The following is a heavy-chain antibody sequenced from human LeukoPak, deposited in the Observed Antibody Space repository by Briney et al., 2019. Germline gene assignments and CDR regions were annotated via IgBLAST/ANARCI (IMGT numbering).Heavy chain of an antibody. CDR1: GFTFDDYA. CDR3: ARGGIAAAGPIDY. V-gene: IGHV3-9*01. Sequence: GRSLRLSCAASGFTFDDYAMHWVRQAPGKGLEWVSGISWNSGSIGYADSVKGRFTISRDNAKNSLYLQTNSLRAEDTALYYCARGGIAAAGPIDYWGQGTLVTVSS. CDR2: ISWNSGSI. J-gene: IGHJ4*02. D-gene: IGHD6-13*01.